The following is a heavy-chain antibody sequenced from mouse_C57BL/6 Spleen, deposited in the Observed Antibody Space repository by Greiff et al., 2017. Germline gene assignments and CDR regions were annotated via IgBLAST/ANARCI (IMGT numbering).Heavy chain of an antibody. J-gene: IGHJ4*01. CDR2: ISSGRSTI. V-gene: IGHV5-17*01. CDR1: GFTFSDYG. D-gene: IGHD1-1*01. Sequence: EVKLVESGGGLVKPGGSLKLSCAASGFTFSDYGMHWVRQAPEKGLEWVAYISSGRSTIYYADTVKGRFTISRDNAKNTLFLQMTSLRSEDTAMYYCATSYYGGYAMDYWGQGTSVTVSS. CDR3: ATSYYGGYAMDY.